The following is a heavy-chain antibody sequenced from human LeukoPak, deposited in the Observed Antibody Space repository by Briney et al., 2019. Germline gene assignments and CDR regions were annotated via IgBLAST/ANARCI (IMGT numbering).Heavy chain of an antibody. CDR2: IYYSGST. CDR3: ARGYSGSYGRFDY. Sequence: SQTLSLTCAVYGGSFSGYYWSWIRQPPGKGLEWIGYIYYSGSTSYNPSLKSRVTISVDTSKNQFSLKLSSVTAADTAVYYCARGYSGSYGRFDYWGQGTLVTVSS. CDR1: GGSFSGYY. D-gene: IGHD1-26*01. V-gene: IGHV4-59*01. J-gene: IGHJ4*02.